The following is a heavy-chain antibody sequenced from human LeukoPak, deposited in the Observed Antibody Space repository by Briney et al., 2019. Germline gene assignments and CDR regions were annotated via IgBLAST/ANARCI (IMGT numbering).Heavy chain of an antibody. CDR3: ARDKTVRGVTRYYFDY. Sequence: ASVKVSCKVSGNSLSNLAMHWVRQAPGKGLEWMGGFDPEEGKTIYAQKLQGRVSMTEDTSTDTAYMELSRLRSDDTAVYYCARDKTVRGVTRYYFDYWGQGTLVTVSS. CDR1: GNSLSNLA. J-gene: IGHJ4*02. CDR2: FDPEEGKT. D-gene: IGHD3-10*01. V-gene: IGHV1-24*01.